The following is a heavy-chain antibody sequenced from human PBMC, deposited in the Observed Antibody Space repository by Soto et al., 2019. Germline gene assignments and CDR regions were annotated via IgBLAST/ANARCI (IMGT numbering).Heavy chain of an antibody. Sequence: SETLSLTCTVSGGSISSYYWSWIRQPPGKGLEWIGYIYYSGSTNYNPSLKSRVTISVDTSKNQFSLKLSSVTAADTAVYYCARSPYYDFWSGYYSWFDPWGQGTLVTVSS. CDR3: ARSPYYDFWSGYYSWFDP. J-gene: IGHJ5*02. CDR1: GGSISSYY. CDR2: IYYSGST. V-gene: IGHV4-59*01. D-gene: IGHD3-3*01.